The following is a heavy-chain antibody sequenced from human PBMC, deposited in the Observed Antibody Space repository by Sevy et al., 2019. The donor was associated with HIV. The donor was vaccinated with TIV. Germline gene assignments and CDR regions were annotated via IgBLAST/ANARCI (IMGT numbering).Heavy chain of an antibody. J-gene: IGHJ6*02. V-gene: IGHV3-15*01. CDR3: TTDPEYYDFWSGYFGYYYYYGMDV. CDR2: IKSKTDGGTT. Sequence: GGSLRLSCAASGFTFSNAWMSWVRQAPGKGLEWVGRIKSKTDGGTTDYAAPVKGRFTSSRDDSKNTVYLQMNSLKTEDTAVYYCTTDPEYYDFWSGYFGYYYYYGMDVWGQGTTVTVSS. D-gene: IGHD3-3*01. CDR1: GFTFSNAW.